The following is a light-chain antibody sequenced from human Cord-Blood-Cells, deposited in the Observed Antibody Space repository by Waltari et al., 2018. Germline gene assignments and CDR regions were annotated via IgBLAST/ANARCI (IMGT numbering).Light chain of an antibody. CDR2: WAS. CDR1: QSVLYSSNNKNY. V-gene: IGKV4-1*01. J-gene: IGKJ2*01. CDR3: QQYYSTPYT. Sequence: DIVITQSPDSLAVPLGERATINCKSSQSVLYSSNNKNYLAWYQQNPGQPPKLLIYWASTRESGVPDLFSGSGSGTEFTLTISSLQAEDVAVYYCQQYYSTPYTFGQGTKLEIK.